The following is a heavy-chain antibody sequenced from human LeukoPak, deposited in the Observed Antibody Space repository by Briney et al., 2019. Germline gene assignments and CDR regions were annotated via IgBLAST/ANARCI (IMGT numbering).Heavy chain of an antibody. J-gene: IGHJ4*02. CDR3: ATRAGGDHDYGDHDTEFDY. D-gene: IGHD4-17*01. V-gene: IGHV4-31*03. CDR1: GGSISSGGYY. CDR2: IYYSGST. Sequence: SQTLSLTCTVSGGSISSGGYYWSWIRQHPGKGLEWIGYIYYSGSTYYNPSLKSRVTISVDTSKNQFSLKLSSVTAADTAVYYCATRAGGDHDYGDHDTEFDYWGQGTLVSVSS.